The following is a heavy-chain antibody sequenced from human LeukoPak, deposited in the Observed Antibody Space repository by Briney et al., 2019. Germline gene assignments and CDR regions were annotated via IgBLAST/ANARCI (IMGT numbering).Heavy chain of an antibody. Sequence: GGSLRLSCAASGFTFSSYAMSWGRQAPGKRLECCSAMSVSGGSTYYADSGKGRVTISRDNSNNTLYLQMNSLRSEHTALYYFSRGDDYYGSGSYSMWGQGTLVRVSS. J-gene: IGHJ4*02. CDR3: SRGDDYYGSGSYSM. CDR2: MSVSGGST. CDR1: GFTFSSYA. V-gene: IGHV3-23*01. D-gene: IGHD3-10*01.